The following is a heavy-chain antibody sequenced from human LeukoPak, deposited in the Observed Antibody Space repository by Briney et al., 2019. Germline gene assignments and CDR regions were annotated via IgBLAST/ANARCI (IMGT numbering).Heavy chain of an antibody. J-gene: IGHJ4*02. CDR1: GFTFSSYS. D-gene: IGHD3-10*01. CDR2: IRSSSSYI. CDR3: ARGDYYGSGSYSDH. V-gene: IGHV3-21*06. Sequence: GGSLRLSCAASGFTFSSYSMNWVRQAPGKGREWVSSIRSSSSYIYYADSVKGRFTISRDNSENTLYLQMNSLRTEDTAVYYCARGDYYGSGSYSDHWGQGTLVTVSS.